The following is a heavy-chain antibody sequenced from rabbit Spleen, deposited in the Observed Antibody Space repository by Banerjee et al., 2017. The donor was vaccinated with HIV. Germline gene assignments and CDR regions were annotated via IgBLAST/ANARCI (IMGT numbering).Heavy chain of an antibody. CDR2: IAGSSSGFT. CDR3: ARDTGSSFSSYGMDL. J-gene: IGHJ6*01. Sequence: QSLEESGGDLVKPGASLTLTCTASGFSFSSSDYMCWVRQAPGKGLEWISCIAGSSSGFTYPATWAKGRFPCSKTSSTTVTLQMTSLTVADTATYFCARDTGSSFSSYGMDLWGQGTLVTVS. D-gene: IGHD8-1*01. V-gene: IGHV1S40*01. CDR1: GFSFSSSDY.